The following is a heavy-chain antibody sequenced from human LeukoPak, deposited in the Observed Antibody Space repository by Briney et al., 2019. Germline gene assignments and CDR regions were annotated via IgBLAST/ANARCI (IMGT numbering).Heavy chain of an antibody. CDR2: ISGSGAGT. CDR3: AKARTLYSSADY. D-gene: IGHD6-19*01. V-gene: IGHV3-23*01. CDR1: GFTFSSYA. J-gene: IGHJ4*02. Sequence: GGSLRLSCAASGFTFSSYAMSWVRQVPGKGLEWVSAISGSGAGTYYADSVKGRFTISRDNSKNTLYLQMNSLRAEDTAVYYCAKARTLYSSADYWGQGTLVTVSS.